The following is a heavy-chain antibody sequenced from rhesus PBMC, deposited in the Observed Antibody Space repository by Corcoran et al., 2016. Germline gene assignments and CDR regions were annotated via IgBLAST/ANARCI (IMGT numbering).Heavy chain of an antibody. D-gene: IGHD6-25*01. CDR3: ARVPPEAAARFWYFDY. Sequence: QVTLKESGPALVKPTQTLTLTCPFSGFSIRTTGPGVGWIRQPPRTALEWLASIYWNESKYYSTSLKSRLTISKDTSKNQVVLTMTNMDPVDTATYYCARVPPEAAARFWYFDYWGQGVLVTVSS. CDR1: GFSIRTTGPG. J-gene: IGHJ4*01. V-gene: IGHV2-95*01. CDR2: IYWNESK.